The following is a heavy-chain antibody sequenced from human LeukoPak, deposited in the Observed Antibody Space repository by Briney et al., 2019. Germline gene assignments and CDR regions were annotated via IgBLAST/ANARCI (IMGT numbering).Heavy chain of an antibody. Sequence: GSLRLSCAASGFTFSSSYMTWVRQAPGKGLEWVANIKEDGSAKYYVASVKGRFTISRDNTKNSLYLQMNSLRADDTAIYYCVRGFRSDYWGQGTLVSVSS. CDR2: IKEDGSAK. CDR3: VRGFRSDY. D-gene: IGHD2/OR15-2a*01. V-gene: IGHV3-7*04. J-gene: IGHJ4*02. CDR1: GFTFSSSY.